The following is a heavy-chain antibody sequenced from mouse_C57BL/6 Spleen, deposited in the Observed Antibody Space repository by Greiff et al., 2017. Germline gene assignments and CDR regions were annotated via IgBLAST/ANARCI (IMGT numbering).Heavy chain of an antibody. V-gene: IGHV1-61*01. D-gene: IGHD2-2*01. CDR1: GYTFTSYW. CDR2: IYPSDSET. Sequence: QVQLQQPGAELVRPGSSVKLSCKASGYTFTSYWMDWVKQRPGQGLEWIGNIYPSDSETHYNQKFKDKATLTVDRFSSAAYMQLNSLTSEGSAVYNGAGRYGYEGFDYWGQGATLTVSS. J-gene: IGHJ2*01. CDR3: AGRYGYEGFDY.